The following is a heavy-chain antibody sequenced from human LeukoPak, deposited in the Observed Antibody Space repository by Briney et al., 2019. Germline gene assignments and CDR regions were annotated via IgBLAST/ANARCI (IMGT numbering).Heavy chain of an antibody. CDR1: VGSLSSSSYY. CDR3: ARHSVFSRGYGGISSGGYFDY. J-gene: IGHJ4*02. V-gene: IGHV4-39*01. CDR2: IYYGGST. Sequence: KRSETLSLTCTLSVGSLSSSSYYWGWARQPPGKGREWMVSIYYGGSTYYNPSPKSRVTISVDTAKNQFSLKLSSVPAADTAVYYCARHSVFSRGYGGISSGGYFDYWGQGTLVSVSS. D-gene: IGHD4-23*01.